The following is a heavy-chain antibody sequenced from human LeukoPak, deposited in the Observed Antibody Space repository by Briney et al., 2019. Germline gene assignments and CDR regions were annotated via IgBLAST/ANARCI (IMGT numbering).Heavy chain of an antibody. Sequence: SETLSLTCAVYGGSFRGYYWSWIRQPPGKGLEWIGENNHGGSTNYNPSLKSRVTISVDTSKNQFSLKLSSVTAADTAVYYCARGYGDPAHDYWGQGTLVTVSS. V-gene: IGHV4-34*01. J-gene: IGHJ4*02. D-gene: IGHD4-17*01. CDR1: GGSFRGYY. CDR3: ARGYGDPAHDY. CDR2: NNHGGST.